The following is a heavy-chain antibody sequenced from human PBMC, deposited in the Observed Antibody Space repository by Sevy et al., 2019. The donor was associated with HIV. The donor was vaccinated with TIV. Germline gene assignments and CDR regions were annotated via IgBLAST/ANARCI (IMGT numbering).Heavy chain of an antibody. CDR1: GGSLSGYY. V-gene: IGHV4-34*01. CDR2: VHHNGST. J-gene: IGHJ6*02. D-gene: IGHD6-13*01. Sequence: SETLSLTCSVYGGSLSGYYWSWIRQSPGRGLEWIGEVHHNGSTNYNPSFKSRVTMSVDTSKNQFSLNRSSVTAADAAVYYCARIQQVVNYYNYYGLDVWGQGTTVTVSS. CDR3: ARIQQVVNYYNYYGLDV.